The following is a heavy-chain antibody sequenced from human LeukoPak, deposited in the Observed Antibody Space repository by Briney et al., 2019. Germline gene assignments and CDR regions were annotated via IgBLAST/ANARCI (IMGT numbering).Heavy chain of an antibody. CDR3: ARAGYCSSTSCYRFNWFDP. D-gene: IGHD2-2*03. J-gene: IGHJ5*02. CDR1: GFTFSSYS. Sequence: GGSLRLSCAASGFTFSSYSMNWVRQAPGKGLEWVSSISSSSSYIYYADSVKGRFTISRDNAKNSLYLQMNSLRAEDTAVYYCARAGYCSSTSCYRFNWFDPWGQGTLVTVSS. CDR2: ISSSSSYI. V-gene: IGHV3-21*01.